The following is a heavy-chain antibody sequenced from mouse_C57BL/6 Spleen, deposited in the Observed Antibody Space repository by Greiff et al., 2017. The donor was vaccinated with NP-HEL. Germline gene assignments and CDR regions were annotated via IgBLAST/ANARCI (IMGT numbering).Heavy chain of an antibody. CDR2: ISYDGSN. D-gene: IGHD2-5*01. J-gene: IGHJ3*01. CDR1: GYSITSGYY. V-gene: IGHV3-6*01. Sequence: EVQLQQSGPGLVKPSQSLSLTCSVTGYSITSGYYWNWIRQFPGNKLEWMGYISYDGSNNYNPSLKNRISITRDPSKNQFFLKLNSVTTEDTATYYCATYSNYRFAYWGQGTLVTVSA. CDR3: ATYSNYRFAY.